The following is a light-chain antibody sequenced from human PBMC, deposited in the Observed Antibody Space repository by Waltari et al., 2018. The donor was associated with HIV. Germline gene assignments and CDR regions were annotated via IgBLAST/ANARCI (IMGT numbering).Light chain of an antibody. Sequence: DIQLNQSPSSLSASVGDRVTITCRARQSVSGYLNWYQQKPGTAPRLLIYGASSLQSGVPSRFSGNGSGTDFTLTISSLQPEDFATYYCQQSYSTPRTFGQGTTVDI. CDR2: GAS. CDR3: QQSYSTPRT. V-gene: IGKV1-39*01. J-gene: IGKJ1*01. CDR1: QSVSGY.